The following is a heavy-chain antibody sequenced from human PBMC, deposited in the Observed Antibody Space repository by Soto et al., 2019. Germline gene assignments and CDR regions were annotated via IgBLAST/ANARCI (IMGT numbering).Heavy chain of an antibody. Sequence: QLHLQESGPGLVKPSETLSLTCTVSGVSISSSSYCWGWVRQPPGKGLEWIGSICPTGNTYSSPSLKSRVTISVDSSKSQISLKVNSVTAADTAVYYCTREWQQRGTPFDYWGQGTLVTVSS. CDR1: GVSISSSSYC. CDR3: TREWQQRGTPFDY. J-gene: IGHJ4*02. CDR2: ICPTGNT. V-gene: IGHV4-39*02. D-gene: IGHD3-10*01.